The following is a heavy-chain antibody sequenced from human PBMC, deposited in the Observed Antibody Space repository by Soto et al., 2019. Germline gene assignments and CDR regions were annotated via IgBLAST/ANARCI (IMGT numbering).Heavy chain of an antibody. Sequence: QVQLQESGPGVVKPSETLSLSCSVSGGSISKFYWSWIRKTAGKGLEWMGRVYATGTTDYNPSLRSRVTMSVDISKKTFSLRLTSVTAAHTGVYYCVRDGSKTLRDWFDPWGQGKLVTVSS. CDR2: VYATGTT. CDR1: GGSISKFY. J-gene: IGHJ5*02. CDR3: VRDGSKTLRDWFDP. V-gene: IGHV4-4*07.